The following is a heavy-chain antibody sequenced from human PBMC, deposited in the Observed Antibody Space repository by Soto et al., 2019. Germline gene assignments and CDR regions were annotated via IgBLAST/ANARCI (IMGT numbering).Heavy chain of an antibody. D-gene: IGHD1-1*01. CDR1: GYTCTSYD. J-gene: IGHJ4*02. V-gene: IGHV1-24*01. CDR2: FDPEDGET. Sequence: ASVKVSCKASGYTCTSYDINWVRQATGQGLEWVGGFDPEDGETIYAQKFQGRVTMTEDTSTDTAYMELSSLRSEDTAVYYCATRGTRWLQSPFDYWGQGTLVTVSS. CDR3: ATRGTRWLQSPFDY.